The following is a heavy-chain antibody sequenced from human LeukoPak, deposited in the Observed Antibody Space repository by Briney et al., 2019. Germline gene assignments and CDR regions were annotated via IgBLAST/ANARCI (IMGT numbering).Heavy chain of an antibody. CDR3: ARVVVPAVIHYYYYYMDV. CDR2: IYYSGST. Sequence: SETLSLTCTVSGGSISSYYWSWIRQPPGKGLEWIGYIYYSGSTNYNPSLKSRVTISVDTSKNQFSLKLSSVTAADTAVYYCARVVVPAVIHYYYYYMDVWGKGTTVTVSS. J-gene: IGHJ6*03. D-gene: IGHD2-2*01. CDR1: GGSISSYY. V-gene: IGHV4-59*01.